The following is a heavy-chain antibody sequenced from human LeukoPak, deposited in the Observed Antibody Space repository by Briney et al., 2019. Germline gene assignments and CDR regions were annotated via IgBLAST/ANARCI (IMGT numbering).Heavy chain of an antibody. Sequence: GESLKISCKGSGYCFSSYWSGWGRQLARKGVEWVGIIYPGDSDTRYRQFFQGQVIISADKSISTAYLQWRSLQSSATAVCYCARGLEIFDYWGQRTLGSVSS. CDR2: IYPGDSDT. J-gene: IGHJ4*02. CDR3: ARGLEIFDY. CDR1: GYCFSSYW. V-gene: IGHV5-51*01.